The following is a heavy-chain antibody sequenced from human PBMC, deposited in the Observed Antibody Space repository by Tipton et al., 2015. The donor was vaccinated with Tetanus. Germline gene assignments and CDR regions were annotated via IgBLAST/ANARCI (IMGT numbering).Heavy chain of an antibody. D-gene: IGHD4-11*01. CDR3: ARNVYTVTNDAFDI. V-gene: IGHV4-30-4*08. Sequence: LRLSCTVSGGSISSGGYYWTWIRQHPGKGLEWIGNIYHRGSTYYNPSLKSRVSISIDTSQNQFSLRLTSVTAADTAVYFCARNVYTVTNDAFDIWGHGTLVNVSS. CDR2: IYHRGST. CDR1: GGSISSGGYY. J-gene: IGHJ3*02.